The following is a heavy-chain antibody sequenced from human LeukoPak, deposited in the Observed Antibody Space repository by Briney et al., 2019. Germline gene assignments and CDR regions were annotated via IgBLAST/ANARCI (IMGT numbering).Heavy chain of an antibody. V-gene: IGHV3-23*01. CDR3: AKDIEGNNY. D-gene: IGHD1-26*01. CDR2: ISGSGGIT. J-gene: IGHJ4*02. Sequence: PGGSLKLSWEASGFTFSTYAMSWVRKAPGKGLEWVSVISGSGGITHYADSVKGRFTISRDNSKNTLFLQMNSLRAEDTAVYYCAKDIEGNNYWGQGTLVTVSS. CDR1: GFTFSTYA.